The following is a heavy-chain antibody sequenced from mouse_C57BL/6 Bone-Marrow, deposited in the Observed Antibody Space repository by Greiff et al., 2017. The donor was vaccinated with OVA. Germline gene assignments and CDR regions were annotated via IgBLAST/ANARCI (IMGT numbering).Heavy chain of an antibody. CDR3: TRQCQLGPWYFDV. D-gene: IGHD4-1*02. J-gene: IGHJ1*03. CDR1: GFTFSDAW. Sequence: EVKLEESGGGLVQPGGSMKLSCAASGFTFSDAWMDWVRQSPEKGLEWVAEIRNKANNHATYYAESVKGRFTISRDDSKSSVYLQMHSLRAEDTGIYYCTRQCQLGPWYFDVWGTGTTVTVSS. V-gene: IGHV6-6*01. CDR2: IRNKANNHAT.